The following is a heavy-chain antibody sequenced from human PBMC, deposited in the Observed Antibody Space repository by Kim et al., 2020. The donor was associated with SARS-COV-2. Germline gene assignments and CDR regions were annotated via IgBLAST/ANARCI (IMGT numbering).Heavy chain of an antibody. J-gene: IGHJ4*02. D-gene: IGHD4-17*01. CDR1: GFTFSGSA. CDR2: IRSKANSYAT. CDR3: TRPNDYGDYYFDY. V-gene: IGHV3-73*01. Sequence: GGSLRLSCAASGFTFSGSAMHWVRQASGKGLEWVGRIRSKANSYATAYAASVKGRFTISRDDSKNTAYLQMNSLKTEDTAVYYCTRPNDYGDYYFDYWGQGTLVTVSS.